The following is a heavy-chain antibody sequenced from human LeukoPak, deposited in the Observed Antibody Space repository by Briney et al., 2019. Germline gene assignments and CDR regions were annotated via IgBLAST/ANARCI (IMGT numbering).Heavy chain of an antibody. CDR1: GFTFSSYA. J-gene: IGHJ4*02. V-gene: IGHV3-23*01. Sequence: PGGSLRLSCAASGFTFSSYAMSWVRQAPGKGLEWVSAISGSGGSTYYADSVKGRFTISRDNSKNTVYLQMNSLRAEDTAVYYCARRDSTGWYYFDYWGQGTLVTVSS. D-gene: IGHD6-19*01. CDR3: ARRDSTGWYYFDY. CDR2: ISGSGGST.